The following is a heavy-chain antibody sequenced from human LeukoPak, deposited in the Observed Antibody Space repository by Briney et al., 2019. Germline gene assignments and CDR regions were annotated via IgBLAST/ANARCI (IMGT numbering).Heavy chain of an antibody. CDR2: TNDDGSEK. CDR1: GFSFSSHW. Sequence: GGSLRLPCAGSGFSFSSHWMSWVRQAPGKGLEWVANTNDDGSEKNYVDSVKGRFTISRDNAKKSLFLQMNSLRADDTAVYFCLREEGAWGQGTLVTVSS. J-gene: IGHJ5*02. D-gene: IGHD3-16*01. V-gene: IGHV3-7*01. CDR3: LREEGA.